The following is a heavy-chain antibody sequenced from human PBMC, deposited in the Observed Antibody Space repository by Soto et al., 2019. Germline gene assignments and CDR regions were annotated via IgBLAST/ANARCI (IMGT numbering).Heavy chain of an antibody. CDR1: GYTFTGYY. CDR2: INPNSGGT. Sequence: ASVKVSCKASGYTFTGYYMHWVRQAPGQGLEWMGWINPNSGGTNYAQKFQGWVTMTRDTSISTAYMELSRLRSDDTAVYYCARGPGIAVGALPFDYWGQGTLVTVSS. D-gene: IGHD6-19*01. J-gene: IGHJ4*02. CDR3: ARGPGIAVGALPFDY. V-gene: IGHV1-2*04.